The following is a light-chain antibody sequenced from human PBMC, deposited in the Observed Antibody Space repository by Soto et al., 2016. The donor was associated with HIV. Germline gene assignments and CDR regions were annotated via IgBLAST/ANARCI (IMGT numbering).Light chain of an antibody. Sequence: SYVLTQPPSVSVAPGKTATITCGGNNIGSKSVHWYQQKPGQAPVLVVYDDSDRRSGIPERFSGSNSGDTATLTISRVEAGDEADYFXQVWDRSRDHPNWVFGGGDQADHP. CDR3: QVWDRSRDHPNWV. J-gene: IGLJ3*02. V-gene: IGLV3-21*03. CDR1: NIGSKS. CDR2: DDS.